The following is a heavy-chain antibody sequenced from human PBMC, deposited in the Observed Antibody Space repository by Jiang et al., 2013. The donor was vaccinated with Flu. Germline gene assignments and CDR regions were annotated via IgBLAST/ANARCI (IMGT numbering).Heavy chain of an antibody. D-gene: IGHD3-9*01. CDR2: IIPILGIA. CDR3: ARDSYYDILTGYSPAPYYYGMDV. J-gene: IGHJ6*02. Sequence: GAEVKKPGSSVKVSCKASGGTFSSYAISWVRQAPGQGLEWMGGIIPILGIANYAQKFQGRVTITADKSTSTAYMELSSLRSEDTAVYYCARDSYYDILTGYSPAPYYYGMDVWGQGTTGHRLL. CDR1: GGTFSSYA. V-gene: IGHV1-69*04.